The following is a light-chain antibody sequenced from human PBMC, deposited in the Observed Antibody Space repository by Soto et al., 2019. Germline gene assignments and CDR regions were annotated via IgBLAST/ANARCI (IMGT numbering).Light chain of an antibody. Sequence: EIVLTQSPGTLSLFPGERATLSCRASQSVSSTYFAWYRQKPGQPPSLLIYGASNRATGVPDRFSGSGSGPDFTLTISRLEPEDFAVSYCQHYISSPPGFTFGPGTTVEIK. CDR2: GAS. V-gene: IGKV3-20*01. CDR1: QSVSSTY. CDR3: QHYISSPPGFT. J-gene: IGKJ3*01.